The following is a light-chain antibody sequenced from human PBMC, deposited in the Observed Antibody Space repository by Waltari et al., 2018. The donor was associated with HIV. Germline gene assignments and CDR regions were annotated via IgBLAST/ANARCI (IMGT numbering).Light chain of an antibody. J-gene: IGLJ3*02. CDR1: TGAVTSGYY. CDR3: LLYYGGAWV. CDR2: STS. V-gene: IGLV7-43*01. Sequence: QTVVTQEPSLTVSPGGTVTLTCASSTGAVTSGYYPNWFQQKPGQAPRPLIYSTSNKHSPTPARFSGSLLGGKAALTLSVVQPEDEAEYYCLLYYGGAWVFGGGTKLTVL.